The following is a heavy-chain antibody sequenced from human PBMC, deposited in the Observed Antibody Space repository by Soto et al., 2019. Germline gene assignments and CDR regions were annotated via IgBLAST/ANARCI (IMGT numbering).Heavy chain of an antibody. CDR1: GGSISSGSYQ. CDR2: MYYGLHT. J-gene: IGHJ6*02. CDR3: ARGASQTNCYGLDV. Sequence: QVQLQESGPGLVKPSQTLSLTCTVSGGSISSGSYQWSWIRQHPGKGLEWIGYMYYGLHTHYNPSLKSRVTISGDTSKNQFSLKLSTVTAADTAVYYCARGASQTNCYGLDVWGQGTTVTVSS. V-gene: IGHV4-31*03.